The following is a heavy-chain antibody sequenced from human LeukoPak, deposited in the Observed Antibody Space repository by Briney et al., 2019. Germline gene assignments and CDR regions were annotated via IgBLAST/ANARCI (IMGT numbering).Heavy chain of an antibody. CDR2: ISYDGSNE. CDR3: ARDISGWYSGGYFRMDV. CDR1: GFSFSSYG. V-gene: IGHV3-30*03. Sequence: GRSLRPSCAASGFSFSSYGMHRVRQAPGKGLEWVAVISYDGSNEYFADSVKGRFTVSRDNSKNTLYLQMNSLRPEDTAVYYCARDISGWYSGGYFRMDVWGQGTTVTVSS. J-gene: IGHJ6*02. D-gene: IGHD6-19*01.